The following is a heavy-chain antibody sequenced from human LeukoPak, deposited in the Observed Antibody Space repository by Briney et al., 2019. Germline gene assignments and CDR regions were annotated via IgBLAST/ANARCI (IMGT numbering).Heavy chain of an antibody. CDR3: ARGTPGSYLGY. Sequence: ASVKVSCKASGYTFDSFGISWVRQAPGQGLEWMGWINPNSGGTNYAQKFKGWVTLTRDTSINTTYMELSRLASDVTAVYFCARGTPGSYLGYWGQGTLVTVSS. J-gene: IGHJ4*02. CDR2: INPNSGGT. CDR1: GYTFDSFG. D-gene: IGHD3-16*02. V-gene: IGHV1-2*04.